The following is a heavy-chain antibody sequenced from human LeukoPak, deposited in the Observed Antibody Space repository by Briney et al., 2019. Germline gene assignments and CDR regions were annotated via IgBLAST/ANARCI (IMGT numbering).Heavy chain of an antibody. D-gene: IGHD6-19*01. CDR3: ARGSGWYTYYFGY. CDR1: GGSISSYY. J-gene: IGHJ4*02. CDR2: IYYSGST. V-gene: IGHV4-59*01. Sequence: SETLSLTCTVSGGSISSYYWSWIRQPPGKGLEWIGYIYYSGSTNYNPSLKSRVTISVDTSKNQFSLKLSSVTAADTAVYYCARGSGWYTYYFGYWGQGTLVTVSS.